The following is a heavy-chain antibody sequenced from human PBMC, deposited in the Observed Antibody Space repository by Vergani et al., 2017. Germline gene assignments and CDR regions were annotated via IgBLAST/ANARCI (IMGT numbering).Heavy chain of an antibody. Sequence: LEESGGGSVKPGGSLRLPCAASGFKFSDHYMSWIRQAPGKGLEWVSHISPGASTVSYTDSVTGRFTVSRDNDNNSLTLDMTTLRVEDTAVYYCAKNPGISTTRNYYAMDVWGQGTTVTVSS. CDR3: AKNPGISTTRNYYAMDV. J-gene: IGHJ6*02. V-gene: IGHV3-11*04. CDR2: ISPGASTV. D-gene: IGHD1-1*01. CDR1: GFKFSDHY.